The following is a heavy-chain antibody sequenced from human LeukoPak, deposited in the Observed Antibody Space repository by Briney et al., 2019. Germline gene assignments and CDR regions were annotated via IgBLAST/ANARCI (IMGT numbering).Heavy chain of an antibody. V-gene: IGHV6-1*01. CDR1: GDSVSSDRAT. Sequence: SQTLSLTCAISGDSVSSDRATWNWIRQSPSRGLEWLGRTYHRSRWYDDYAVSVKSRITINPDTSKNQFSLQLNSVTPEDTAVYYCARDSTAFDYWGQGTLVTVSS. CDR2: TYHRSRWYD. CDR3: ARDSTAFDY. J-gene: IGHJ4*02.